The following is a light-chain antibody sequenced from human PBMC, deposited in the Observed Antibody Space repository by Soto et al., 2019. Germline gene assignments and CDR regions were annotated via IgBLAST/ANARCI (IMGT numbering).Light chain of an antibody. CDR1: SSDIGSYNY. J-gene: IGLJ3*02. Sequence: QSALTQPASVSGSPGQSITISCTGTSSDIGSYNYVSWYQQHPGKAPKLMISEVSDRPSGVSNRFSGSKSGNTASLTISGLQAEDEADYYCSSYTNTNTRVFGGGTKLTDL. CDR2: EVS. V-gene: IGLV2-14*01. CDR3: SSYTNTNTRV.